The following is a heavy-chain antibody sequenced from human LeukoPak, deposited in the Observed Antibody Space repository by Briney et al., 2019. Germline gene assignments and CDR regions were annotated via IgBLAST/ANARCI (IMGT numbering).Heavy chain of an antibody. V-gene: IGHV3-23*01. CDR3: ARDRYDLDAFDI. CDR2: ISGSGNI. Sequence: GGSLRLSCEASGFTFNSYAMSWVRQAPGKGLEWVSGISGSGNIDYADSVKGRFTISRGSSKNTLYLQMNSLRAEDTAVYYCARDRYDLDAFDIWGQGTMVTVSS. D-gene: IGHD3-22*01. CDR1: GFTFNSYA. J-gene: IGHJ3*02.